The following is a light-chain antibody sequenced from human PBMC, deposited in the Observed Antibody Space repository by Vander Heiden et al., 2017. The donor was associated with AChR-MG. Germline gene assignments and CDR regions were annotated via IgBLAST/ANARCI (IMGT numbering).Light chain of an antibody. V-gene: IGKV4-1*01. CDR3: QQYYSTRGT. CDR1: QSLLYKYNNKNY. CDR2: WAS. J-gene: IGKJ3*01. Sequence: DIVMTQSPASPAVSLGERAPINCKSSQSLLYKYNNKNYLAWYQQKPGQPPKLLIYWASTRESGVPDRFSGSGSGTDFNLTISSLQAEDVAVYYCQQYYSTRGTFGPGTKVDIK.